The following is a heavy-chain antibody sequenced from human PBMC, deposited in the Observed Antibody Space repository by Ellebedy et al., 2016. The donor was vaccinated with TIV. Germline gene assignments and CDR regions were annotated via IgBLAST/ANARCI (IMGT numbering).Heavy chain of an antibody. J-gene: IGHJ4*02. V-gene: IGHV1-2*04. CDR2: INPNSGGT. Sequence: AASVKVSCKASGYTLTGYYMHSVRQAPGQGLEWMGWINPNSGGTNYAQKFQGWVTMTRDTSISTAYMELSRLRSDDTAVYYCARVGGEGYCSGGSCYSVGSLYDWGQGTLVTVSS. D-gene: IGHD2-15*01. CDR1: GYTLTGYY. CDR3: ARVGGEGYCSGGSCYSVGSLYD.